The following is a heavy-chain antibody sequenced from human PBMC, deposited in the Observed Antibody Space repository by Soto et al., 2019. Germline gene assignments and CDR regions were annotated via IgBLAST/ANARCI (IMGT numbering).Heavy chain of an antibody. J-gene: IGHJ6*02. V-gene: IGHV3-53*05. D-gene: IGHD2-2*02. CDR2: IYPGGST. CDR3: ARRYCRSTSCYIAENGLDV. Sequence: GGSLRLSCAASGFTVSSNYMNWVRRAPGKGLEWVSVIYPGGSTYYADSVKGRFSVSRDNSKNTLYLQMNSLRGEDTAVYYCARRYCRSTSCYIAENGLDVWGQGTTVTDSS. CDR1: GFTVSSNY.